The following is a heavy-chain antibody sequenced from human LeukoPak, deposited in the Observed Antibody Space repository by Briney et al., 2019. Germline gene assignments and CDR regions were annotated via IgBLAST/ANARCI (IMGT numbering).Heavy chain of an antibody. D-gene: IGHD6-19*01. CDR3: ARDHSGWYVDY. Sequence: GGSLRLSCAASGFTFSSHNMKWVRQAPGKGLEWVSYIDDSTTTTHYADSVKGRFTISRDNAKNSLYLQINSLRAEDTAVYYCARDHSGWYVDYWGQGTLVTVSS. CDR1: GFTFSSHN. CDR2: IDDSTTTT. V-gene: IGHV3-48*01. J-gene: IGHJ4*02.